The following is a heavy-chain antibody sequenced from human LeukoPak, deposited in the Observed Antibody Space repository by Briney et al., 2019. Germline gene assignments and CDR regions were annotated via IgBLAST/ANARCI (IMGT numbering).Heavy chain of an antibody. V-gene: IGHV3-23*01. CDR2: INNSGGST. J-gene: IGHJ5*01. Sequence: GGSLRLSCTASGFTFRSYAMSWVRQAPGKGLEWVSAINNSGGSTYYADSVKGRFTISRDNSKNTLYLQMTGLRAEDTAVYYCAKHLDIVVVPAAMNWFDSWGQGTLVTVSS. CDR3: AKHLDIVVVPAAMNWFDS. D-gene: IGHD2-2*03. CDR1: GFTFRSYA.